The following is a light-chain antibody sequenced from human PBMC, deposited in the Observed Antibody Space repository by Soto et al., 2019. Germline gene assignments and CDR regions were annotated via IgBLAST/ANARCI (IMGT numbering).Light chain of an antibody. CDR1: SSDVGGYNY. CDR2: EVS. J-gene: IGLJ3*02. V-gene: IGLV2-14*01. CDR3: SSYTSSSTRV. Sequence: QSALTQPASVSGSPGQSITISCTGTSSDVGGYNYVSWYQQHPGKAPKLMIYEVSNRHSGVSNRFSGSKSGNTASLTISGRQAEDEADYYCSSYTSSSTRVFGGGTKVTVL.